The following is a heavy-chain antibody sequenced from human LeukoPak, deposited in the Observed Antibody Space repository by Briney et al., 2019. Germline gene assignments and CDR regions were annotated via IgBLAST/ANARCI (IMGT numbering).Heavy chain of an antibody. CDR1: GGSISSGGYY. V-gene: IGHV4-30-2*01. Sequence: SQTLSLTCTVSGGSISSGGYYWSWIRQPPGKGLEWIGYIYHSGSTYYNPSLKSRVTISVDTSKNQFSLKLSSVTAADTAVYYCANSMVRGVVDYWGQGTLVTVSS. D-gene: IGHD3-10*01. J-gene: IGHJ4*02. CDR2: IYHSGST. CDR3: ANSMVRGVVDY.